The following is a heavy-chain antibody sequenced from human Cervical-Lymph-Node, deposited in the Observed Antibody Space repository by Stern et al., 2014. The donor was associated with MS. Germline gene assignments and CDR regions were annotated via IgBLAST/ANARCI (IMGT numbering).Heavy chain of an antibody. V-gene: IGHV3-30*03. CDR2: ISYDEKNE. D-gene: IGHD3-10*01. Sequence: QVQLVESGGGVVQPGTSLRLSCATSGFTFSRYAIHWVRQAPGKGLQWLAVISYDEKNENYADSVRGRFTISRDSSKKMLYLQMDSLTIDDTAVYYCVPGSGAFDYWGQGTLVIVSS. J-gene: IGHJ4*02. CDR1: GFTFSRYA. CDR3: VPGSGAFDY.